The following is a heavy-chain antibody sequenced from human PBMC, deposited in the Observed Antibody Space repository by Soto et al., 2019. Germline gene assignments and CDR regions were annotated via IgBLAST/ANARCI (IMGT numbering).Heavy chain of an antibody. V-gene: IGHV3-33*01. Sequence: QVQLVESGGGVVQPGRSLRLSCAASGFTFSSYGMHWVRQAPGKGLEWVAVIWLDGSNKYYADSVKGRFTISRDNSKNTLYLQMKSVRAEDTAVYYSARGLWSFDYWGQGNLVTVSS. CDR3: ARGLWSFDY. CDR1: GFTFSSYG. D-gene: IGHD5-18*01. J-gene: IGHJ4*02. CDR2: IWLDGSNK.